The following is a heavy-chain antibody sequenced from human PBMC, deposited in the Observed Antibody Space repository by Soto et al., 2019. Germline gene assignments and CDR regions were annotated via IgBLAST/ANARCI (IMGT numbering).Heavy chain of an antibody. J-gene: IGHJ6*02. CDR1: GFTFSSYS. Sequence: GGSLRLSCAASGFTFSSYSMNWVRQAPGKGLEWVSSISSSSSYIYYADSAKGRFTISRDNAKNSLYLQMNSLRAEDTAVYYCARIGDIVVVPAENYYYYYGMDVWGQGTTVTVSS. CDR3: ARIGDIVVVPAENYYYYYGMDV. V-gene: IGHV3-21*01. CDR2: ISSSSSYI. D-gene: IGHD2-2*01.